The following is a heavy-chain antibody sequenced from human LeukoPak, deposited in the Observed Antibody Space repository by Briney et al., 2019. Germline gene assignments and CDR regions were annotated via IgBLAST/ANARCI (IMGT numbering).Heavy chain of an antibody. J-gene: IGHJ4*02. Sequence: PSEALSLTCIVSGGSISSYYWSWIRQPPGKGLEWIGEINHSGSTNYNPSLKSRVTISVDTSKNQFSLKLSSVTAADTAVYYCARLFRYYDYVWGSYRKEAHFDYWGQGTLVTVSS. D-gene: IGHD3-16*02. CDR1: GGSISSYY. CDR2: INHSGST. V-gene: IGHV4-34*01. CDR3: ARLFRYYDYVWGSYRKEAHFDY.